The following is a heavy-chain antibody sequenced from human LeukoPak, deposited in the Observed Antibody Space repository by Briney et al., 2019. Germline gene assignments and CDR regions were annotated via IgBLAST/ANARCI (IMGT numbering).Heavy chain of an antibody. D-gene: IGHD3-9*01. CDR1: GFTFSSYT. CDR3: AKDYHDILTGYSSTPDY. CDR2: ISSSSSYI. J-gene: IGHJ4*02. Sequence: GGSLRLSCAASGFTFSSYTMNWVRQAPGKGLEWVSSISSSSSYIYYADSVEGRFTISRDNAKNSLYLQMNSLRADDTAVYYCAKDYHDILTGYSSTPDYWGQGTLVTVSS. V-gene: IGHV3-21*01.